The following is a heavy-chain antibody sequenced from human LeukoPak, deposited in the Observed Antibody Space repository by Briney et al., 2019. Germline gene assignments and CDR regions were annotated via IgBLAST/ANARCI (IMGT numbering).Heavy chain of an antibody. CDR3: ARHFGVVTKGVYYYYYGMDV. V-gene: IGHV3-66*04. CDR1: GLTVSTXX. D-gene: IGHD3-3*01. CDR2: XXXXGST. J-gene: IGHJ6*02. Sequence: PGGSLRLSCAXSGLTVSTXXXXXXXXAPGKXXXXXXXXXXXGSTYYADSVKGRFTXSRDNSKNTLYLQMNSLRAEDTAVYYCARHFGVVTKGVYYYYYGMDVWGQGTTVTVSS.